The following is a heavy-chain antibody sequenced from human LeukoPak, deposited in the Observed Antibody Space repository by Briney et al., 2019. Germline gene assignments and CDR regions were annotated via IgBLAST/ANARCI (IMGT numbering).Heavy chain of an antibody. CDR3: ARTKSGWYYSDY. V-gene: IGHV4-59*08. D-gene: IGHD6-19*01. CDR1: GGPMRSYY. CDR2: VYYSGTA. Sequence: SETLSLTCTVSGGPMRSYYWSWIRQPPGKGLELIGYVYYSGTANYNPSLESRVTILVDTSKNQFSLNLSSVTAADTAVYYCARTKSGWYYSDYWGQGTLVSVSS. J-gene: IGHJ4*02.